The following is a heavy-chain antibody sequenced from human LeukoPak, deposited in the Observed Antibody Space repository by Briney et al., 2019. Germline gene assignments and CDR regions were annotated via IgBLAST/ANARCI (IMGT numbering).Heavy chain of an antibody. CDR3: ARGGHGIGDYYYYMDV. V-gene: IGHV3-66*01. J-gene: IGHJ6*03. Sequence: PGGSLRLSCAASGFTVSSNYMSWVRQAPGKGLEWVSVIYSGGSTYYADSVKGRFTISRDNSKNTLYLQMNSLRAEDTAVYYCARGGHGIGDYYYYMDVWGKGTTVTVSS. CDR2: IYSGGST. D-gene: IGHD3-3*01. CDR1: GFTVSSNY.